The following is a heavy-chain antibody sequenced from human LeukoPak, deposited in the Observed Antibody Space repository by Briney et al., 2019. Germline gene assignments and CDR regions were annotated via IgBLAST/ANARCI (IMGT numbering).Heavy chain of an antibody. Sequence: SQTLSLTRTVSGGSISSGSYYWSWIRQPAGKGLEWIGRIYTSGSTNYNPSLKSRVTISVDTSKNQFSLKLRSVTAADTAVYYCARDWYSGYDLKNHFDYWGQGTLVTVSS. J-gene: IGHJ4*02. CDR3: ARDWYSGYDLKNHFDY. CDR2: IYTSGST. V-gene: IGHV4-61*02. D-gene: IGHD5-12*01. CDR1: GGSISSGSYY.